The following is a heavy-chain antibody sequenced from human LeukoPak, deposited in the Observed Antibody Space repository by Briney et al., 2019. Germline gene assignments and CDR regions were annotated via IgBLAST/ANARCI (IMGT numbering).Heavy chain of an antibody. CDR1: GFTFSSYE. J-gene: IGHJ4*02. D-gene: IGHD1-26*01. CDR2: ISTIGNTI. Sequence: GGSLRLSCAASGFTFSSYEVNWVRQAPGKGLEWVSYISTIGNTIYYADSVKGRFTISRDNAKKSLYLQMNSLRAEDTAVYYCARIGSYPYYFDYWGQGALVTVSS. V-gene: IGHV3-48*03. CDR3: ARIGSYPYYFDY.